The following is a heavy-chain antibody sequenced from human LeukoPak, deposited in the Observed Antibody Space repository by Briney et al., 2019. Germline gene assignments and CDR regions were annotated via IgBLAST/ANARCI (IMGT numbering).Heavy chain of an antibody. CDR3: AAWAGYSYNYGMDV. Sequence: GGSPRLSCAASGFTFSNYWMTWVRQAPGKGLEWVAHVKPDGSEKSYVDSVKGRFTISRDNAQNSLYLQMNSLRAEDTAVYYCAAWAGYSYNYGMDVWGQGTTVTVSS. D-gene: IGHD3/OR15-3a*01. CDR2: VKPDGSEK. CDR1: GFTFSNYW. V-gene: IGHV3-7*01. J-gene: IGHJ6*02.